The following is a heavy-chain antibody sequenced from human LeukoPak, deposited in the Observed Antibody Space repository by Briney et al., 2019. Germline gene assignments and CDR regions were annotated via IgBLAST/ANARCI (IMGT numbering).Heavy chain of an antibody. D-gene: IGHD3-10*01. CDR1: GFTFSSYW. CDR2: INNDGIST. CDR3: ARDRPLLGGGYYGLDV. V-gene: IGHV3-74*01. Sequence: GGSLRLSCAASGFTFSSYWMHWVRQAPGKGLVWVSRINNDGISTSYADSVKGRFTISRDNAKNTLYLQMNSLRAEDTAVYYCARDRPLLGGGYYGLDVWGQGTTVTVSS. J-gene: IGHJ6*02.